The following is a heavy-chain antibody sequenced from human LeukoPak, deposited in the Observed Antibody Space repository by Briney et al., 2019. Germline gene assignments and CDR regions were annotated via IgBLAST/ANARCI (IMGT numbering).Heavy chain of an antibody. J-gene: IGHJ4*02. D-gene: IGHD3-3*01. CDR2: IDSSGTKT. CDR3: AKDETGFLNYFHY. V-gene: IGHV3-23*01. CDR1: GFTFSSYT. Sequence: GGSLRLSCAASGFTFSSYTMSWVRQAPGKGLAWVSGIDSSGTKTTYADSVRGRFTISRDNPRNTLYLQMNSLRAEDTAVYYCAKDETGFLNYFHYWGQGALVTVSS.